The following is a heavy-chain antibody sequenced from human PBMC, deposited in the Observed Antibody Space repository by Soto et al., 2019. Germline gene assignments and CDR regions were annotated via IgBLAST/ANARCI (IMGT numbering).Heavy chain of an antibody. J-gene: IGHJ4*02. CDR3: AREVRDLEYSSTARLFDY. D-gene: IGHD6-6*01. V-gene: IGHV4-59*01. CDR1: GGSISSYY. CDR2: IYYSGST. Sequence: ETLSLTCTVSGGSISSYYWSWIRQPPGKGLEWIGYIYYSGSTNYNPSLKSRVTISVDTSKNQFSLKLSSVTAADTAVYYCAREVRDLEYSSTARLFDYWGQGTLVTVSS.